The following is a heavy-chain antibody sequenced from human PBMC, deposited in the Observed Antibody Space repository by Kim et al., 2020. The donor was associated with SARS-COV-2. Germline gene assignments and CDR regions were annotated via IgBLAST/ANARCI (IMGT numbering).Heavy chain of an antibody. CDR1: GFTVSSYA. J-gene: IGHJ4*01. CDR2: ISYDGLNK. Sequence: GGSLRLSCAASGFTVSSYAMYWVRQAPGKGLEWAAVISYDGLNKYYADSVKGRFTIYRDDSKNTLYLQMYSLRPEDTAVYYCARDTGDKIRGVVKAFD. CDR3: ARDTGDKIRGVVKAFD. V-gene: IGHV3-30*04. D-gene: IGHD3-10*01.